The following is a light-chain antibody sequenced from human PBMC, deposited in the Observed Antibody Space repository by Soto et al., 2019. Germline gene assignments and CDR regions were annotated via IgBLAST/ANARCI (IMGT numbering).Light chain of an antibody. CDR3: AAWDDSLSAVV. Sequence: QSVLTQPPSASGTPGQRVTISCSGSSSNIGSNYVYWYQHLPGTAPKLLIYRNNQRPSGVPDRFSGSKSGTSASLAISGLRSEDEADYYCAAWDDSLSAVVFGGGTKVTVL. CDR2: RNN. V-gene: IGLV1-47*01. J-gene: IGLJ2*01. CDR1: SSNIGSNY.